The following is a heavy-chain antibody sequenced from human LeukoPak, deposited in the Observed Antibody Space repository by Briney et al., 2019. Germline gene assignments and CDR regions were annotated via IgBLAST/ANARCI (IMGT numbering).Heavy chain of an antibody. J-gene: IGHJ3*02. CDR2: ISGSGGST. Sequence: PGGSLRLSCAASGFTFSSYGMSWVRQAPGKGLEWVSAISGSGGSTYYADSVKGRFTISRDNSKNTLYLQMNSLRAEDTAVYYCAKSLSWSITMITDAFDIWGQGTMVTVSS. CDR3: AKSLSWSITMITDAFDI. CDR1: GFTFSSYG. D-gene: IGHD3-22*01. V-gene: IGHV3-23*01.